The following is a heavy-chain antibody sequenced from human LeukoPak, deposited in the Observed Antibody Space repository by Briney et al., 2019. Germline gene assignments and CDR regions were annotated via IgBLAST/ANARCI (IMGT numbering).Heavy chain of an antibody. J-gene: IGHJ4*02. CDR1: GDSFSGYF. Sequence: PSETLSLTCAVYGDSFSGYFWSWIRQPSGKGLEWIAEINHRGTTHYNPSLKSRVNISADTSKNQFSLHLDSVTAADTAVYYCARSWAGMYYPFDYFDYWGQGTLVSVSS. CDR2: INHRGTT. D-gene: IGHD1-26*01. V-gene: IGHV4-34*01. CDR3: ARSWAGMYYPFDYFDY.